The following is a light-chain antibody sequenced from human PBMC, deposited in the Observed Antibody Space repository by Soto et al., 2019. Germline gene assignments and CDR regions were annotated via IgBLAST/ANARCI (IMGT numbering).Light chain of an antibody. V-gene: IGLV2-14*01. CDR1: SSDVGGYNY. CDR2: EVS. J-gene: IGLJ3*02. Sequence: QSVLTQPASVSGSPGQSITISCTGTSSDVGGYNYVSWYQQHPGKAPKLMIYEVSNRPSGVSNRFSGSKSGNTASLTISGLQAEDEADYYCSSYTSSRTRNWVFGGGTKVTVL. CDR3: SSYTSSRTRNWV.